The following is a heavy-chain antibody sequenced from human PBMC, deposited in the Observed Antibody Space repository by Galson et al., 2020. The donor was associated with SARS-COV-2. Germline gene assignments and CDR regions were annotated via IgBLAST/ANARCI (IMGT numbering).Heavy chain of an antibody. CDR3: ARGLDGTGRFNGWDY. Sequence: SETLSLTCAVYGGSFSGYFWSWIRQTPRKGLEWIGAVNPSGSTNYNPSLKSRVTISVDTSKNQFSLKLSSVTAADTAVYYCARGLDGTGRFNGWDYWGQGTLVTVSS. D-gene: IGHD2-8*02. V-gene: IGHV4-34*01. CDR1: GGSFSGYF. J-gene: IGHJ4*02. CDR2: VNPSGST.